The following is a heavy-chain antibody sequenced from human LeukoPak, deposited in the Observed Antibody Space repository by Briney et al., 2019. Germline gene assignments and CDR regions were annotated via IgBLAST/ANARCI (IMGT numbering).Heavy chain of an antibody. CDR3: ARAGYYYDSSGYSAVLGY. V-gene: IGHV4-31*03. Sequence: SQTLSLTCTVSGGSISSGGYYWSWIRQHPGKGLECIGHIYYSGSTYYNPSLKSRVTISVDMSKNQFSLKLSSVTAADTAVCYCARAGYYYDSSGYSAVLGYWGQGTLVTVSS. CDR1: GGSISSGGYY. D-gene: IGHD3-22*01. J-gene: IGHJ4*02. CDR2: IYYSGST.